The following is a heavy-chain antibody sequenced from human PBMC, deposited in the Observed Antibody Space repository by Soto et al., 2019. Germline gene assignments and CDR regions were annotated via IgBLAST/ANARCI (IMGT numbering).Heavy chain of an antibody. CDR2: ISYDGSNK. Sequence: PGGSLRLSCAASGFTFSRYGMHWVRQAPGKGLEWVAVISYDGSNKYYADSVKGRFTISRDNSKNTLYLQMNSLRAEDTAVYYCASRVSLAVALGGDAFDIWGQGTMVTVSS. D-gene: IGHD6-19*01. CDR1: GFTFSRYG. CDR3: ASRVSLAVALGGDAFDI. V-gene: IGHV3-30*03. J-gene: IGHJ3*02.